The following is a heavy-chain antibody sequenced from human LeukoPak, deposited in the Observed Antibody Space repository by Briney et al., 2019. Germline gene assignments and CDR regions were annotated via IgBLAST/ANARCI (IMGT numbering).Heavy chain of an antibody. CDR2: IYHSGST. CDR3: ARHEIGRYYDFWSGYYLYYFDY. J-gene: IGHJ4*02. D-gene: IGHD3-3*01. CDR1: GYSISSGYY. V-gene: IGHV4-38-2*01. Sequence: SETLSLTCAVSGYSISSGYYWGWIRQPPGKGLEWIGSIYHSGSTYYNPSLKSRVTISVDTSKNQYSLKLSSVTAADTAMYYCARHEIGRYYDFWSGYYLYYFDYWGQETLVTVSS.